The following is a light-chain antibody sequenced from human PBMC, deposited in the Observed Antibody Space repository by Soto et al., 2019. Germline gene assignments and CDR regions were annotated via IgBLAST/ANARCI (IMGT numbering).Light chain of an antibody. CDR3: QQRNNWPSGRT. Sequence: IALTQSPSTLSLSPGESATLSCRASQHFSVYFACYGKKPGQAPRLLIXXAYXRATGIPARFSGSGSGTDFTLTSRSLEPEDFAVYYCQQRNNWPSGRTFGQGTRLEIK. V-gene: IGKV3-11*01. CDR1: QHFSVY. J-gene: IGKJ5*01. CDR2: XAY.